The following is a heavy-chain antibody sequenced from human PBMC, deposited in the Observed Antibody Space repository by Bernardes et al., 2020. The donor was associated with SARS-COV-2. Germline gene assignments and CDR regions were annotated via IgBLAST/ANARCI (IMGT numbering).Heavy chain of an antibody. Sequence: GGSLRLSCAASGFTFRSYAMSWVRQAPGKGLEWVSAISGSGGSTYYADSVKGRFTISRNNSKNTLYLQMNSLRAEDTAVYYCAKDLLMITFGGVIVTSDYWGQGTLVTVSS. D-gene: IGHD3-16*02. CDR3: AKDLLMITFGGVIVTSDY. CDR1: GFTFRSYA. CDR2: ISGSGGST. V-gene: IGHV3-23*01. J-gene: IGHJ4*02.